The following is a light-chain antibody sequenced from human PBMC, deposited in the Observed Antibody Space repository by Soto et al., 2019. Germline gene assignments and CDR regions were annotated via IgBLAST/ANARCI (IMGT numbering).Light chain of an antibody. CDR2: DVS. CDR1: SSDVGGYNY. CDR3: CSYAGSYTLYV. Sequence: QSALAQPRSVSGSPGQSVTISCTGTSSDVGGYNYVSWYQQHPGKAPELMIYDVSNRPSGVPDRFSGSKSGNTASLTISGLQAEDEADYYCCSYAGSYTLYVFGTGTKVTVL. J-gene: IGLJ1*01. V-gene: IGLV2-11*01.